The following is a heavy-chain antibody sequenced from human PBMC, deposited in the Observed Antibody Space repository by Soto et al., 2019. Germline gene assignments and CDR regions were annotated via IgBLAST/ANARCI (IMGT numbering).Heavy chain of an antibody. D-gene: IGHD2-15*01. V-gene: IGHV3-30-3*01. J-gene: IGHJ6*02. Sequence: QVQLVESGGGVVQPGRSLRLSCAASGFTFSSYAMHWVRQAPGKGLEWVAVISYDGSNKYYADSVKGRFTISRDNSKNTLYLHMNSLSAEDTAVYYCARMASFYCSGGSCYPTYGMDVWGQGTTVTVSS. CDR3: ARMASFYCSGGSCYPTYGMDV. CDR2: ISYDGSNK. CDR1: GFTFSSYA.